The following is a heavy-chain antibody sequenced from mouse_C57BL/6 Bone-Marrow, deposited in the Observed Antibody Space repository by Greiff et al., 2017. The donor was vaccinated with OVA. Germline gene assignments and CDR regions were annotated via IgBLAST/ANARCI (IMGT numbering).Heavy chain of an antibody. J-gene: IGHJ3*01. CDR2: IHPNSGST. V-gene: IGHV1-64*01. CDR1: GYTFTSYW. D-gene: IGHD1-1*01. Sequence: QVQLQQPGAELVKPGASVKLSCKASGYTFTSYWMHWVKQRPGQGLEWIGMIHPNSGSTNYNEKFKSKATLTVDKSSSTAYMQLSSLTSEDSAVYYCARVGRYGSSGSSRPWFAYWGQGTLVTVSA. CDR3: ARVGRYGSSGSSRPWFAY.